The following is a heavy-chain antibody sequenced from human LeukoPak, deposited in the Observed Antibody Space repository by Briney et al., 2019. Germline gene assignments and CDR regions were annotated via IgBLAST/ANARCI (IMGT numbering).Heavy chain of an antibody. CDR2: IHNDGSSE. Sequence: GGSLRLSCAASGFTFRSYAINWVRQAPGKGLEWMALIHNDGSSEYYADSVKGRFTISRDNSKNTLYLQMNSLRAEDTAVYYCAKDLRGSSYSYFYYLDVWGKGTTVTVSS. D-gene: IGHD1-26*01. V-gene: IGHV3-30*02. CDR1: GFTFRSYA. J-gene: IGHJ6*03. CDR3: AKDLRGSSYSYFYYLDV.